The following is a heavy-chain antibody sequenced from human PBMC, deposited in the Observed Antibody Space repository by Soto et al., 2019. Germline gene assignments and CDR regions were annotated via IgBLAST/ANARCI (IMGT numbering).Heavy chain of an antibody. CDR3: ARERYYYGSGDC. J-gene: IGHJ4*02. D-gene: IGHD3-10*01. V-gene: IGHV3-7*01. CDR1: GFTFSNYW. Sequence: EVQLVESGGGVVQPGGSLRLSCAASGFTFSNYWMSWVRQAPGKGLEWVANIKEDGSEKNYVDSVKGQFTISRDNAKNSLWLQMNGLRAEDRAVYYCARERYYYGSGDCWGQGTLVTVSS. CDR2: IKEDGSEK.